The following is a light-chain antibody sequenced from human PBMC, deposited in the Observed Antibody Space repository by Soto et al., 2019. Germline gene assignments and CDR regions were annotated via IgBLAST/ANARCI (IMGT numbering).Light chain of an antibody. V-gene: IGKV3-11*01. CDR1: QSLSSY. Sequence: EIVLTQSPATLSLSPGERATLSCRASQSLSSYLTWYQQKPGQAPWLLIFDASNRATGIPARFSGSGSGTDFTLTISSLEPEDFAVYYCQQRSSWPRTFGQGTKVEIK. CDR3: QQRSSWPRT. CDR2: DAS. J-gene: IGKJ1*01.